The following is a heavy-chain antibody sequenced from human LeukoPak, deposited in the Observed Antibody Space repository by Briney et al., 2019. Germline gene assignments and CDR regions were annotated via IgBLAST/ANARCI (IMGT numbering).Heavy chain of an antibody. V-gene: IGHV3-49*04. J-gene: IGHJ3*02. CDR3: TRDLLGYRAFDI. CDR1: GFTSGDYA. Sequence: GGSLRLSCTASGFTSGDYAMSWVRQAPGKGLEWVGFIRSKASGGTTEYAASVKGRFTISRDDSKSIAYLQMNSLKTEDTAVYYCTRDLLGYRAFDIWGQGTMVTVSS. CDR2: IRSKASGGTT. D-gene: IGHD5-18*01.